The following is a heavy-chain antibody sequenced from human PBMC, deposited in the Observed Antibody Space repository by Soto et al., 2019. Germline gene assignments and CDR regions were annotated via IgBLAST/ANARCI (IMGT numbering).Heavy chain of an antibody. CDR2: IKSKTGGGTT. CDR1: GFTFSNAW. V-gene: IGHV3-15*01. Sequence: PGGSLRLSCAASGFTFSNAWMSWVRQAPGKGLEWVGRIKSKTGGGTTDYAAPVKGRFTISRDDSKNTLYLQMNSLKTEDTAVYYCTTDLWRDSHVHWGQGTLFGVSS. D-gene: IGHD1-1*01. J-gene: IGHJ4*02. CDR3: TTDLWRDSHVH.